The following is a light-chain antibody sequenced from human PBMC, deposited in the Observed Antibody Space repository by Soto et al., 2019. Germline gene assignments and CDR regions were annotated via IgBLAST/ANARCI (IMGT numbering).Light chain of an antibody. CDR2: AAS. CDR3: QQLNSYPPYT. V-gene: IGKV1-9*01. Sequence: DIQLTQSPSFLSASVGDRVTITCRASQGISSYLAWYQQKPGKAPKLLIYAASTLQSGVPSRFSGSGSGTEFTLTISSLQPEDFATYYCQQLNSYPPYTFGQGTKPEIK. J-gene: IGKJ2*01. CDR1: QGISSY.